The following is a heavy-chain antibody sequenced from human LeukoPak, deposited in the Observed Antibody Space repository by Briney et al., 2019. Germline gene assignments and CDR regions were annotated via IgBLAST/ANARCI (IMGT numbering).Heavy chain of an antibody. D-gene: IGHD3-9*01. CDR3: ARDRGLYYDILPELGI. J-gene: IGHJ3*02. Sequence: GGSLRLSCAASGFTFSSYAMSWVRQAPGKGLEWVSAISGSGGSTYYADSVKGRFTISRDNSKNTLYLQMNSLRAEDTAVYYCARDRGLYYDILPELGIWGQGTMVTVSS. CDR2: ISGSGGST. CDR1: GFTFSSYA. V-gene: IGHV3-23*01.